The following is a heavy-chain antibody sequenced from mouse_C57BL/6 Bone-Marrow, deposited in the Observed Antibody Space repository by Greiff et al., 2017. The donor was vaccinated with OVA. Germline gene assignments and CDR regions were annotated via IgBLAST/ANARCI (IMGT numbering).Heavy chain of an antibody. CDR2: IWSGGST. CDR3: ARGDRSSHWYFDV. D-gene: IGHD1-1*01. V-gene: IGHV2-2*01. CDR1: GFSLTSYG. J-gene: IGHJ1*03. Sequence: VQLQESGPGLVQPSQSLSIPCTVSGFSLTSYGVHWVRQSPGKGLEWLGVIWSGGSTDYNAAFISRLSISKDNSKSQVFFKMNSLQADDTAIYNCARGDRSSHWYFDVWGTGTTVTVSS.